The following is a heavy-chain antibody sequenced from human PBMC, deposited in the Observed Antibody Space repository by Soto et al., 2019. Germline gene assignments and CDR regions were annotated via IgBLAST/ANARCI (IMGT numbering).Heavy chain of an antibody. CDR2: VYYTGST. CDR3: ARVFTAMVIWFDP. CDR1: GGSISGSY. J-gene: IGHJ5*02. Sequence: SETLSLTCSVSGGSISGSYWSWIRQSPGKGLEWLGYVYYTGSTNYSPSLRSRVSISVDTSKNEFSLRLSSVTAADTAVYYCARVFTAMVIWFDPWGQGTLVTVSS. D-gene: IGHD5-18*01. V-gene: IGHV4-59*01.